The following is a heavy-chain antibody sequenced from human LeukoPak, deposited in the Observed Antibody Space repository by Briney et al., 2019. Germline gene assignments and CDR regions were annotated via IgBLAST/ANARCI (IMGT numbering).Heavy chain of an antibody. CDR1: GGSISRSSRY. CDR3: ARGGGLGSFKRSLDY. Sequence: SETLSLTCTVSGGSISRSSRYWGWIRQPPGKGLEWIGYIYYSGSTNYNPSLKSRVTISVDTSKNQFSLKLSSVTAADTAVYYCARGGGLGSFKRSLDYWGQGTLVTVSS. CDR2: IYYSGST. J-gene: IGHJ4*02. D-gene: IGHD3-10*01. V-gene: IGHV4-61*05.